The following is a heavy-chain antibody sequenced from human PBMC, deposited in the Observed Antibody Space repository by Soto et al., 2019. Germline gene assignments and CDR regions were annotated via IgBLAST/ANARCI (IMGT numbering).Heavy chain of an antibody. Sequence: EVQLVESGGGLVKPGGSLRLSCAASGFTFSNAWMSWVRQAPGKGLEWVGRIKSKTDGGTTDYAAPVKGRFTISRDESNNTLYLKMNSLKTEDTAVYYCTTFIYPDIVVVPAQDYYYYYMDVWGKGTTVTVSS. D-gene: IGHD2-2*01. CDR1: GFTFSNAW. V-gene: IGHV3-15*01. CDR2: IKSKTDGGTT. CDR3: TTFIYPDIVVVPAQDYYYYYMDV. J-gene: IGHJ6*03.